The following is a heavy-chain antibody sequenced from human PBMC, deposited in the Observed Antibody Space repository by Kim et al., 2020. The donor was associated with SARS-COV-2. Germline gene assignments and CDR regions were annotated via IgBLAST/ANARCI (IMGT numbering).Heavy chain of an antibody. J-gene: IGHJ6*02. CDR1: GGTFSSYA. V-gene: IGHV1-69*13. Sequence: SVKVSCKASGGTFSSYAISWVRQAPGQGLEWMGGIIPIFGTANYAQKFQGRVTITADESTSTAYMELSSLRSEDTAVYYCARDREGYCSSTSCSIRFGYYYYGMDVWGQGTTVTVSS. CDR3: ARDREGYCSSTSCSIRFGYYYYGMDV. CDR2: IIPIFGTA. D-gene: IGHD2-2*01.